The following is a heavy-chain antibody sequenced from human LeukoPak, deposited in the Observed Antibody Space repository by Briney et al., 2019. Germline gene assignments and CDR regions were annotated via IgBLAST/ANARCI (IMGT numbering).Heavy chain of an antibody. CDR1: GYTFSSYW. Sequence: GESLKISCKASGYTFSSYWIGWVRPMPGKGLEWMGIIYPGDSDTRYSPSFQGQVTITSDKSITTAYLQWSSLKASDTAMYYCARSGSYDYYLDYWGQGTLVTVSS. J-gene: IGHJ4*02. D-gene: IGHD1-26*01. CDR2: IYPGDSDT. V-gene: IGHV5-51*01. CDR3: ARSGSYDYYLDY.